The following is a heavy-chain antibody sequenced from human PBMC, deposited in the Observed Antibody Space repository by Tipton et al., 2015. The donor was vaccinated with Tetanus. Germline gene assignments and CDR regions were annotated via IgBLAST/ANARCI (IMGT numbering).Heavy chain of an antibody. Sequence: TLSLTCAVSGGSISSGDYSWSWIRQPPGKGLEWIGYIYDSGSTYYNPSLKSRATISEDRSKNQISLRLRSGTAADTAVYYCARVKGTYNHYGLDVWGQGTTVTVAS. V-gene: IGHV4-30-2*01. D-gene: IGHD3-10*01. CDR3: ARVKGTYNHYGLDV. CDR1: GGSISSGDYS. J-gene: IGHJ6*02. CDR2: IYDSGST.